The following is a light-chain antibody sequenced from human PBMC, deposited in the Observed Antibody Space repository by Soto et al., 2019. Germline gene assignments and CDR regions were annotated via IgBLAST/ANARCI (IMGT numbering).Light chain of an antibody. J-gene: IGLJ1*01. CDR3: SSYTSTRVV. CDR1: SSDVGGYNY. CDR2: DVS. Sequence: QSVLTQPASVSGSPGQSITISCTGTSSDVGGYNYVSWYQQHPGKATKLMIYDVSNRPSGVSNRFSGSKSGNTASLTISGLQAEDEADYYCSSYTSTRVVFGTGTKVTVL. V-gene: IGLV2-14*01.